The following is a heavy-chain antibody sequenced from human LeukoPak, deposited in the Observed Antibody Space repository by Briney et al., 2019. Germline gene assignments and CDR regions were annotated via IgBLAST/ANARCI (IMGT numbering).Heavy chain of an antibody. V-gene: IGHV1-69*05. CDR3: ASSVAGKGDWFEP. Sequence: SVKVSCKASGGTFSSYAIGWVRQAPGQGLEWMGRIIPIFGTANYAQKFQGRVTITTDESTSTAYMELSSLRSEDTAVYFCASSVAGKGDWFEPWGQGTLVTVSS. CDR1: GGTFSSYA. CDR2: IIPIFGTA. D-gene: IGHD6-19*01. J-gene: IGHJ5*02.